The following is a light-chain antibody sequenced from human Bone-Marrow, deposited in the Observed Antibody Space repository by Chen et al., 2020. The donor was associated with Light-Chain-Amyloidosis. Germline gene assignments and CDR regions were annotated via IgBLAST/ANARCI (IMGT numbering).Light chain of an antibody. V-gene: IGLV3-21*02. Sequence: SYVLTQPSSVSVAPGQTATIACGGNNIGSTSVHWYQQTPGQAPLPVVYDASDRPSGIPERLSGSDSGNTATLTISRVEAGDEADYDCQVWDRSSDRPVFGGGTKLTVL. J-gene: IGLJ3*02. CDR3: QVWDRSSDRPV. CDR1: NIGSTS. CDR2: DAS.